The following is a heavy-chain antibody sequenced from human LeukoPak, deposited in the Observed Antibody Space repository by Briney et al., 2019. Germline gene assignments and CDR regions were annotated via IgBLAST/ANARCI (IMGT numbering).Heavy chain of an antibody. CDR3: ARDEAVGAPFDY. CDR1: GFTFSSYS. Sequence: PGGSLRLSCAASGFTFSSYSMNWVRQAPGTGLVWVSRITSDGSSTSYADSVKGRFTISRDNAKNTLYLQMNSLRAEDTAVYYCARDEAVGAPFDYWGQGTLVTVSS. V-gene: IGHV3-74*01. CDR2: ITSDGSST. D-gene: IGHD1-26*01. J-gene: IGHJ4*02.